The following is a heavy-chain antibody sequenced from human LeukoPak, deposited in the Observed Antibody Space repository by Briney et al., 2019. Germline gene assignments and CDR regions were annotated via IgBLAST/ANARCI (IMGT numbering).Heavy chain of an antibody. J-gene: IGHJ4*02. D-gene: IGHD3-22*01. CDR3: ASKRSGYYSGFFDY. CDR1: GGSISSSDYY. Sequence: SETLSLTCTVSGGSISSSDYYWGWIRQPPGRGLEWIGSIYYSGSTYYSPSLKSRVTISVDTSKNQFSLKLSSLTAADTAVYYCASKRSGYYSGFFDYWGQGTLVTVFS. V-gene: IGHV4-39*01. CDR2: IYYSGST.